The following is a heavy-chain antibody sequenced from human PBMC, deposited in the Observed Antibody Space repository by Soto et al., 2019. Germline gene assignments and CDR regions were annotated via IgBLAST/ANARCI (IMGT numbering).Heavy chain of an antibody. V-gene: IGHV3-33*01. Sequence: TGGSLRLSCAASGFVYSTYAMHWVRLSPGKGLEWVALIWNDGSKKYYVDSVKGRFTISRDNSQNTLNLQMDSLRAEDTAVYFCVRGIPFQYSNNWLHWYFDLWGRGTQVTVSS. J-gene: IGHJ2*01. CDR3: VRGIPFQYSNNWLHWYFDL. CDR2: IWNDGSKK. D-gene: IGHD1-1*01. CDR1: GFVYSTYA.